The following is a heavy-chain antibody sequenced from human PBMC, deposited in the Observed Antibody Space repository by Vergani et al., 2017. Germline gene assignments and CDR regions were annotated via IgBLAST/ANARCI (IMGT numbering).Heavy chain of an antibody. Sequence: QVQLVQSGAEVKKPGSSVKVSCKASGGTFSSYTISWVRQAPGQGLEWMGWINPNSGGTNYAQKFQGRVTMTRDTSISTAYMELSRLRSDDTAVYYCARERYCSSTSCYRGGEYFQHWGQGTLVTVSS. CDR2: INPNSGGT. J-gene: IGHJ1*01. CDR3: ARERYCSSTSCYRGGEYFQH. D-gene: IGHD2-2*01. CDR1: GGTFSSYT. V-gene: IGHV1-2*02.